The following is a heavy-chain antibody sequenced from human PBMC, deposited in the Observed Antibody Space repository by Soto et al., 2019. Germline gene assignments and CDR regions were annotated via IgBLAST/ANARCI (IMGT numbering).Heavy chain of an antibody. CDR1: GGSIRSSSYY. Sequence: QSQTLSLTCTVSGGSIRSSSYYWGWIRQPPGKGLEWIGSIYYSGSTYYNPSLKSRVTISVDTSKNQFSLKLSSVTAADTAVYYCARHRGSGWYIFDYWGQGTLVTVSS. J-gene: IGHJ4*02. V-gene: IGHV4-39*01. CDR2: IYYSGST. CDR3: ARHRGSGWYIFDY. D-gene: IGHD6-19*01.